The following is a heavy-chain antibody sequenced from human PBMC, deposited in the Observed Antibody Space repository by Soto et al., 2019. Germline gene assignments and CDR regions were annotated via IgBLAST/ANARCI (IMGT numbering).Heavy chain of an antibody. CDR2: IYYSGNT. Sequence: PSETLSLTCTVSGGSITSTAYDWGWIRQSPGKGLEWIGSIYYSGNTYYNPSLKSRVTMSVDTSKNQFSLKLSSVTAADTAVYYCASYDGGLWIHLYDYWGQGTLVTVSS. CDR3: ASYDGGLWIHLYDY. CDR1: GGSITSTAYD. J-gene: IGHJ4*02. V-gene: IGHV4-39*01. D-gene: IGHD5-18*01.